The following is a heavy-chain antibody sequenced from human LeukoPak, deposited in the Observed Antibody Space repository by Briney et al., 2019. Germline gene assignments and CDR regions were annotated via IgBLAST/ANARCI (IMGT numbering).Heavy chain of an antibody. CDR2: IIPIFGTA. CDR3: ARGDIVVVPAAIAYPYYYYYMDV. Sequence: SVKVSCKASGGTFSSYAISWVRQAPGQGLEWMGGIIPIFGTANYAQKFQGRVTITADESTSTAYMELSSLRSEDTAVYYCARGDIVVVPAAIAYPYYYYYMDVWAKGPRSPSP. D-gene: IGHD2-2*02. J-gene: IGHJ6*03. CDR1: GGTFSSYA. V-gene: IGHV1-69*01.